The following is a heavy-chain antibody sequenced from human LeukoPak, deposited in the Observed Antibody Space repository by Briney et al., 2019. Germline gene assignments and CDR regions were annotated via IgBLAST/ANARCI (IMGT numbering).Heavy chain of an antibody. CDR1: GYTFTGYY. CDR3: AREHTHGVHNAFDI. Sequence: LGASVKVSCKASGYTFTGYYIYWVRQAPGQGLEWMGWINPNSGDTKYAQNFQGRVTMTRDTSITTAYVEVSRLRSDDTAIYYCAREHTHGVHNAFDIWGQGTMVTVSS. D-gene: IGHD5-24*01. CDR2: INPNSGDT. J-gene: IGHJ3*02. V-gene: IGHV1-2*03.